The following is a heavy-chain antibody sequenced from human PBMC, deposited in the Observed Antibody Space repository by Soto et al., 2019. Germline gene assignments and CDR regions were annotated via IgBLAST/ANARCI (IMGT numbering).Heavy chain of an antibody. V-gene: IGHV4-34*01. Sequence: QVQLQQWGAGLLKPSETLSLTCAVYGGSFSGYYWSWIRQPPGKGLEWIGEINHSGSTNYNPSLKSRVTISVDTSKNQFSLKLSSVTAADTAVYYCARGLHTAMANNWFDPWGQGTLGTVSS. J-gene: IGHJ5*02. CDR1: GGSFSGYY. CDR3: ARGLHTAMANNWFDP. CDR2: INHSGST. D-gene: IGHD5-18*01.